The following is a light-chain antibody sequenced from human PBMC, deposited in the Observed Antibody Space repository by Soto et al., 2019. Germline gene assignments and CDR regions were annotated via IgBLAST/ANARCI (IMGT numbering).Light chain of an antibody. CDR2: GAS. CDR3: QQYGSSGSWT. Sequence: EIVLTQSPGTLSLSPGERATLSCRASQSVSSSYLAWYQQKPGQAPGLLIYGASSRATGIPDRFSGSGSGTDFTLTISRLEPEDFAVYYCQQYGSSGSWTFGQGTKVDIK. CDR1: QSVSSSY. J-gene: IGKJ1*01. V-gene: IGKV3-20*01.